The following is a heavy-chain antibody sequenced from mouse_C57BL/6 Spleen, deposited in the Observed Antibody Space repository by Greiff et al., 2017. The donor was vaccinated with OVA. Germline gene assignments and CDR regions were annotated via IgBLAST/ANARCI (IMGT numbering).Heavy chain of an antibody. J-gene: IGHJ3*01. Sequence: EVKLQESGGALVQPGGSLKLSCAASGIDFSRYWMSWVRRAPGKGLEWIGEINPDSSTINYAPSLKDKFIISRDNAKNTLYLQMSKVRSEDTALYYCARFSLYDYDWFAYWGQGTLVTVSA. CDR2: INPDSSTI. CDR3: ARFSLYDYDWFAY. D-gene: IGHD2-4*01. V-gene: IGHV4-1*01. CDR1: GIDFSRYW.